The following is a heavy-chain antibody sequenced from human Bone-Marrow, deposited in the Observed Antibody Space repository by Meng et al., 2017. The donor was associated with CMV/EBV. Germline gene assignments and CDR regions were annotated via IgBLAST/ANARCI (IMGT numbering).Heavy chain of an antibody. V-gene: IGHV3-23*01. CDR1: GFTFSSYS. CDR2: MSGGVTST. Sequence: GGSLRLSCAASGFTFSSYSMNWVRQAPGKGLEWVSAMSGGVTSTYYADSVKGRFTISRDNSKNTLYLQMNSLRAEDTAVYYCARVDGATTYTLYAFDIWGQGTMVTVSS. J-gene: IGHJ3*02. D-gene: IGHD3-16*01. CDR3: ARVDGATTYTLYAFDI.